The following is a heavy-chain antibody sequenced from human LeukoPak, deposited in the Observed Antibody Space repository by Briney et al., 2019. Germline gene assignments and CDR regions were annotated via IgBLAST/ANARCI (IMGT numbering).Heavy chain of an antibody. CDR2: VYYSGST. CDR1: GGSISSSSYS. Sequence: SETLSLTCTVSGGSISSSSYSWGWIRQPPGKGLEWIGSVYYSGSTYYNPSLKSRVTISVDTSKNQFSLKLSSVTAADTAVYYCARDYYDSSGYYYANWFDPWGQGTLVTVSS. J-gene: IGHJ5*02. D-gene: IGHD3-22*01. V-gene: IGHV4-39*07. CDR3: ARDYYDSSGYYYANWFDP.